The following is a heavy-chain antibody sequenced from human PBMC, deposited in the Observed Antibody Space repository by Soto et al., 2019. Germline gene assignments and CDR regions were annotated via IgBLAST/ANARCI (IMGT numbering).Heavy chain of an antibody. Sequence: PGESLKISGKGSGYSCTSYWIGWVRQMPGKGLEWMGIIYPGDSDTRYSPSFQGQVTISADKSISTAYLQWSSLKASDTAMYYCGRGVHKNCGGDCYIDAFDIWGEGATVT. CDR1: GYSCTSYW. D-gene: IGHD2-21*02. J-gene: IGHJ3*02. V-gene: IGHV5-51*01. CDR3: GRGVHKNCGGDCYIDAFDI. CDR2: IYPGDSDT.